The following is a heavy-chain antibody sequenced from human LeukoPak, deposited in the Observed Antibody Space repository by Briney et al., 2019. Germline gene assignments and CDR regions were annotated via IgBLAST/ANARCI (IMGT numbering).Heavy chain of an antibody. V-gene: IGHV3-48*04. CDR1: GFTFSSYS. CDR2: ISSSSSTI. CDR3: ARATRNWGSYYYYYGMDV. J-gene: IGHJ6*02. Sequence: PGGSLRLSCAASGFTFSSYSMNWVRQAPGKGLEWVSYISSSSSTIYYADSVKGRFTISRDNAKNSLYLQMNSLRAEDTAVYYCARATRNWGSYYYYYGMDVWGQGTTVTVSS. D-gene: IGHD7-27*01.